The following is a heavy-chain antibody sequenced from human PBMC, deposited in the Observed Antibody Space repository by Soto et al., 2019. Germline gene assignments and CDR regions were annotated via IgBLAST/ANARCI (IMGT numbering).Heavy chain of an antibody. Sequence: PSETLSLTCPVSGGSVSSATYFWSWVRQPPGGGLEWIAYILNSGSPMYNTTLKRRVTISLSTSKTQFSLGLTSVTAADTAVYYCARGMYKSGWNLDLWGQGIVVTVS. CDR2: ILNSGSP. CDR3: ARGMYKSGWNLDL. D-gene: IGHD6-19*01. J-gene: IGHJ5*02. CDR1: GGSVSSATYF. V-gene: IGHV4-61*01.